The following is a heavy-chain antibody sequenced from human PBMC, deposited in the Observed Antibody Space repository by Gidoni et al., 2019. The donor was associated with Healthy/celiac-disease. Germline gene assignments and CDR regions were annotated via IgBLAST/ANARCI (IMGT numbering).Heavy chain of an antibody. CDR2: IDPSDSYT. CDR1: GYSFTSYW. V-gene: IGHV5-10-1*03. Sequence: EVQLVQSGAEVKKPGESLRISCKGSGYSFTSYWISWVRQMPGKGLEWRGRIDPSDSYTNYSPSFQGHVTISADKSISTAYLQWSSLKASDTAMYYCARHVKAVAGIGGWFDPWGQGTLVTVSS. D-gene: IGHD6-19*01. J-gene: IGHJ5*02. CDR3: ARHVKAVAGIGGWFDP.